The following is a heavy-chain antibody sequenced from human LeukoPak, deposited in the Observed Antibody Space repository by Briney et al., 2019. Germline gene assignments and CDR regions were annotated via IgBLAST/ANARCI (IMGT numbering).Heavy chain of an antibody. D-gene: IGHD6-13*01. CDR1: GYNFTTYF. CDR3: ARSPTRYSSSWYAANAFDI. Sequence: GESLQSSCKGSGYNFTTYFIGWVRQMPGKGLEWGGVINPGDSHTIYSPSFQGHVTISADKSIGTAYLQWGSLKASDTAMYYCARSPTRYSSSWYAANAFDIWGQGTMVTVSS. CDR2: INPGDSHT. J-gene: IGHJ3*02. V-gene: IGHV5-51*01.